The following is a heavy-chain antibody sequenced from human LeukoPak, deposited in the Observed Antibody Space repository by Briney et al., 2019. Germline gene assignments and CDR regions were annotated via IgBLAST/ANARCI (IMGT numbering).Heavy chain of an antibody. Sequence: GGSLRLSCAASGFTFSSYAMSWVRQAPGKGLEWVSAISGSGGGTYYADSVKGRFTISRDNSKNTLYLQMNSLRAEDTAVYYCAKDHGVTMVRGVSSSWFDPWGQGTLVTVSS. CDR2: ISGSGGGT. J-gene: IGHJ5*02. D-gene: IGHD3-10*01. CDR1: GFTFSSYA. CDR3: AKDHGVTMVRGVSSSWFDP. V-gene: IGHV3-23*01.